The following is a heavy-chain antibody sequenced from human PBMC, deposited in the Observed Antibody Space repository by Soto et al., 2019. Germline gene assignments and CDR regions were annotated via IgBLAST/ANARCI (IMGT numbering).Heavy chain of an antibody. CDR1: GGSISSSDYW. Sequence: QLQLQESGPGLVKPAETLSLTCSVSGGSISSSDYWWGWIRQPSGKGLEWIGSIYYTGSTYYNPSLKSRVEISVDTSKNQFSLRLSSVTAADTAVYYCARQIGRGSWSLDHWGQGTLVTVSS. CDR2: IYYTGST. V-gene: IGHV4-39*01. CDR3: ARQIGRGSWSLDH. D-gene: IGHD6-13*01. J-gene: IGHJ4*02.